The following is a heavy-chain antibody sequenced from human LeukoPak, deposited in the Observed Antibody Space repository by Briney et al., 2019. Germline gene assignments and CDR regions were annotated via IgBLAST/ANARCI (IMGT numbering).Heavy chain of an antibody. Sequence: GGSLRLSCAASGFTVSSNYMSWVRQAPGKGLEWVSVIYSGGSTYYADSVKGRFTISRDNSKNTLYLQMNSLRAEDTAVYYCARAVTDYYDSSSYYPFGYWGQGTLVTVSS. CDR2: IYSGGST. CDR3: ARAVTDYYDSSSYYPFGY. D-gene: IGHD3-22*01. CDR1: GFTVSSNY. J-gene: IGHJ4*02. V-gene: IGHV3-66*02.